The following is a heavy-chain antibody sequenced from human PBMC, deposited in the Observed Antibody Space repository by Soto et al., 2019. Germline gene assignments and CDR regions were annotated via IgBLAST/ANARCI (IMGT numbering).Heavy chain of an antibody. D-gene: IGHD6-13*01. V-gene: IGHV3-15*07. J-gene: IGHJ6*02. CDR3: TTAQQLVLGTYYYYYGMDV. CDR1: GFTFSNAW. Sequence: GGSLRLSCAASGFTFSNAWMNWVRQAPGKGLEWVGRIKSKTDGGTTDYAAPVKGRFTISRDDSKNTLYLQMNSLKTEDTAVYYCTTAQQLVLGTYYYYYGMDVWGQGTTVTVSS. CDR2: IKSKTDGGTT.